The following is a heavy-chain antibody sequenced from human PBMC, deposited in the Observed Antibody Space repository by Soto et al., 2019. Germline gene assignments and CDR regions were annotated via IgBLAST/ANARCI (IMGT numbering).Heavy chain of an antibody. CDR3: ARYPRTNDYGSGCYEFDY. CDR1: GFTFSSYS. Sequence: EVQLVESGGGLVKPGGSLRLSCAVSGFTFSSYSMSWVRQAPGKGLEWVSSISSSGSYIYYADEVKGRFTISRDNDKSSLYLQMNSLRAEDTAVYYCARYPRTNDYGSGCYEFDYWGQGTLVTVSS. V-gene: IGHV3-21*01. D-gene: IGHD3-10*01. CDR2: ISSSGSYI. J-gene: IGHJ4*02.